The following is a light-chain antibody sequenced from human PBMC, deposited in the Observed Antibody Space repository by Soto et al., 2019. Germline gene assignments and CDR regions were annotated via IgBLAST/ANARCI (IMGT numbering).Light chain of an antibody. CDR2: DVT. CDR3: CSYAGSYTYV. V-gene: IGLV2-11*01. J-gene: IGLJ1*01. CDR1: SGDVGGYNY. Sequence: QSALTQPRSVSVSPGQSVTISCTGTSGDVGGYNYVSWFQHHPGKAPKLMIFDVTQRPSGVPDRFSGSKSGNTASLTISGLQAVDEADYYCCSYAGSYTYVFGTGTKVTVL.